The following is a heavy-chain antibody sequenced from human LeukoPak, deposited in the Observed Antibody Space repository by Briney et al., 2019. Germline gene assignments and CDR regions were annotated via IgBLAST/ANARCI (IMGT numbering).Heavy chain of an antibody. CDR3: ARVPGKYAFDI. V-gene: IGHV3-48*03. J-gene: IGHJ3*02. CDR1: GFTFSSYE. Sequence: QPGGSLRLSCAASGFTFSSYEMNWVRQAPGKGLEWVSYISSSGRTIYYADSVKGRFTISRDNAKNSLYLQMNSLRAEDTAVYYCARVPGKYAFDIWGQGTMVSVSS. CDR2: ISSSGRTI.